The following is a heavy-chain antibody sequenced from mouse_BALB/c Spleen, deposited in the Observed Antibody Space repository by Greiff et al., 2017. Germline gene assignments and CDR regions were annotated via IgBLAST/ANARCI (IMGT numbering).Heavy chain of an antibody. V-gene: IGHV1S81*02. CDR1: GYTFTSYW. Sequence: QVQLQQSGAELVKPGASVKLSCKASGYTFTSYWMHWVKQRPGQGLEWIGEINPSNGRTNYNEKFKSKATLTVDKSSSTAYMQLSSLTSEDSAVYYCARSGITTVVVDYWGQGTTLTVSS. CDR3: ARSGITTVVVDY. D-gene: IGHD1-1*01. J-gene: IGHJ2*01. CDR2: INPSNGRT.